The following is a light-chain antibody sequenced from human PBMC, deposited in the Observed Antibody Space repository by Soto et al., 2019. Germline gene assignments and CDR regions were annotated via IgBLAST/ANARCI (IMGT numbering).Light chain of an antibody. CDR2: GNS. Sequence: QSALTQPPSVSGAPGQRVTIPCTGSRSNIGAGYDVHWYQQLPGTAPKLLIYGNSNRPSGVPDRFSGSKSGTSASLAITGLQAEDEADYFCQSYDSSLSGWLFGGATKVTVL. CDR1: RSNIGAGYD. V-gene: IGLV1-40*01. CDR3: QSYDSSLSGWL. J-gene: IGLJ3*02.